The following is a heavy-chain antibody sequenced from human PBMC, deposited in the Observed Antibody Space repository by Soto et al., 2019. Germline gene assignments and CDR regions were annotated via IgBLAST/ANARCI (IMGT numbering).Heavy chain of an antibody. CDR2: IYYSGST. CDR1: GGSISSGDYY. Sequence: QVQLQESGPGLVKPSQTLSLTCTVSGGSISSGDYYWSWIRQPPGKGLEWIGYIYYSGSTYYNPSLTSRVTISVDTSKNQFSLKLSSVTAADTAVYSCARATIVLVPAAMVSHWFDPWGQGTLVTVSS. V-gene: IGHV4-30-4*01. J-gene: IGHJ5*02. CDR3: ARATIVLVPAAMVSHWFDP. D-gene: IGHD2-2*01.